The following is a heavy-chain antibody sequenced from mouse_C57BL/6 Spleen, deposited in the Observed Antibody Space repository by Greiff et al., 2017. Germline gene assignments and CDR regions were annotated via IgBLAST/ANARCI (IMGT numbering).Heavy chain of an antibody. Sequence: VQLQQSGPELVKPGASVKMSCKASGYTFTDYNMHWVKQSHGKSLEWIGYINPNNGGTSYNQKCKGKATLTVNKSSSTAYMELRSLTSEDSAVYYCAGDYPHYFDYWGQGTTLTVSS. CDR1: GYTFTDYN. CDR2: INPNNGGT. CDR3: AGDYPHYFDY. D-gene: IGHD2-4*01. J-gene: IGHJ2*01. V-gene: IGHV1-22*01.